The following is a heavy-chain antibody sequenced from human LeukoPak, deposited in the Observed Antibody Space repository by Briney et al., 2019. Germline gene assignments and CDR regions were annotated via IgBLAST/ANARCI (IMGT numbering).Heavy chain of an antibody. D-gene: IGHD6-13*01. J-gene: IGHJ4*02. Sequence: PSETLSLTCTVSGGSISSSSYYWGWIRQPPGKGLEWIGSIYYSGSTYYNPSLKSRVTISVDTSKNQFSLKLSSATAADTAVYYCARLLRVTAAAKGYFDYWGQGTLVTVSS. V-gene: IGHV4-39*01. CDR1: GGSISSSSYY. CDR2: IYYSGST. CDR3: ARLLRVTAAAKGYFDY.